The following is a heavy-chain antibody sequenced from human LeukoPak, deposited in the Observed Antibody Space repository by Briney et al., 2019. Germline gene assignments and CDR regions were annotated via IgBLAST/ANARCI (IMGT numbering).Heavy chain of an antibody. CDR3: ARFTPQGYGWGGYNRFDP. CDR1: GGSFSGYY. D-gene: IGHD3-16*01. Sequence: SETLSLTCAVYGGSFSGYYWNWIRQPPGKGLEWIGYIYYSGSTNYNPSLKSRVTISLDTSKNQFSLNLTSVTAADTAVYYCARFTPQGYGWGGYNRFDPWGQGTLVTVSS. V-gene: IGHV4-59*01. CDR2: IYYSGST. J-gene: IGHJ5*02.